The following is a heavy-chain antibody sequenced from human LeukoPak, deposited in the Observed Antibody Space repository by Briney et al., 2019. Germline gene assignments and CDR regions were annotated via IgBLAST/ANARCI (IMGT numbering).Heavy chain of an antibody. CDR3: ARDSSEGVYYFDY. D-gene: IGHD2-8*01. V-gene: IGHV3-23*01. J-gene: IGHJ4*02. CDR1: GFTFSSYA. CDR2: ISGSGGST. Sequence: GGSLRLSCAASGFTFSSYAMSRVRQAPGKGLEWVSAISGSGGSTYYADSVKGRFTISRDNSKNTLYLQMNSLRAEDTAVYYCARDSSEGVYYFDYWGQGTLVTVSS.